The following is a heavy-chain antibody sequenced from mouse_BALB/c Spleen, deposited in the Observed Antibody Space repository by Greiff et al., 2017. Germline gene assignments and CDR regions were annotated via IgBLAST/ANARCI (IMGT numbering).Heavy chain of an antibody. J-gene: IGHJ2*01. CDR2: IDPANGNT. D-gene: IGHD1-1*01. V-gene: IGHV14-3*02. CDR1: GFNIKDTY. CDR3: ARSRGPYSYYFDY. Sequence: EVKLMESGAELVKPGASVKLSCTASGFNIKDTYMHWVKQRPEQGLEWIGRIDPANGNTKYDPKFQGKATITADTSSNTAYLQLSSLTSEDTAVYYCARSRGPYSYYFDYWGQGTTLTVSS.